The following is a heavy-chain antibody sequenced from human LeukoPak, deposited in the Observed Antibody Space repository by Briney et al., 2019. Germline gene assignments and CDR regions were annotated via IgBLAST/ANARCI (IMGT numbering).Heavy chain of an antibody. CDR1: GYTFTSYY. CDR2: INPSGGST. Sequence: ASVKVSCKASGYTFTSYYMHWVRQAPGQGLEWMGIINPSGGSTSYAQKFQGRVTMTRDTSTSTVYMELSSLRSEDTAVYYCARVLHPPRGGIPPKGAGYYYYMDVWGKGTTVTVSS. V-gene: IGHV1-46*01. CDR3: ARVLHPPRGGIPPKGAGYYYYMDV. D-gene: IGHD2-21*01. J-gene: IGHJ6*03.